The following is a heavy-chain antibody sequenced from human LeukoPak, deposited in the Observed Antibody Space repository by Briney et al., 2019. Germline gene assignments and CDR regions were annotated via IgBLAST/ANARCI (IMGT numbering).Heavy chain of an antibody. CDR1: GGSISSHY. CDR2: IYYSGST. Sequence: PSETLSLTCTVSGGSISSHYWSWIRQPPGKGLERIGYIYYSGSTNYNPSLKSRVTISVDTSKNQFSLKLSSVTAADTAVYYCAREVGYCSSTSCYSWFDPWGQGTLVTVSS. J-gene: IGHJ5*02. CDR3: AREVGYCSSTSCYSWFDP. V-gene: IGHV4-59*11. D-gene: IGHD2-2*02.